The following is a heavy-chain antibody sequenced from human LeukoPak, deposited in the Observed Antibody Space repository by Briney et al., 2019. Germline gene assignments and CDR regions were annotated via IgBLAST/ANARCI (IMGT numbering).Heavy chain of an antibody. CDR3: ARSLGGLD. CDR1: GFNVDDFA. Sequence: GGSLRLSCAASGFNVDDFAMHWVRQTPGKGLEWVAAISWDDDSTYYVDSVKGRFTISRDNSKNSLYLQMNSLRSDDTALYYCARSLGGLDWGQGTLVTVSS. D-gene: IGHD3-10*01. J-gene: IGHJ4*02. V-gene: IGHV3-43D*04. CDR2: ISWDDDST.